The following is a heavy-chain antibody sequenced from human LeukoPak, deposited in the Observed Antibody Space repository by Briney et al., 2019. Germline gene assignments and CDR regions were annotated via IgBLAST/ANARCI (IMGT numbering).Heavy chain of an antibody. Sequence: TSDTLSLTCAVYGGSFSGYYWSWIRQPPGKGLECIGEINHSGSTNYNPSLKSRVTISVDTSKNQFSLKLSYVSAADTAVYYCARGLGVRGVYYFDYWGQGTLVTVSS. CDR2: INHSGST. CDR1: GGSFSGYY. CDR3: ARGLGVRGVYYFDY. D-gene: IGHD3-10*01. J-gene: IGHJ4*02. V-gene: IGHV4-34*01.